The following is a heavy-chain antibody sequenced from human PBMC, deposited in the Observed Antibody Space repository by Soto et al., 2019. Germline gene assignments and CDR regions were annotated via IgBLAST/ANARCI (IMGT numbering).Heavy chain of an antibody. Sequence: GGSLRLSCAASGFTFSSYGMHWVRQAPCKGLEWVAVIWYDGSNKYYADSVKGRFTISRDNSKNTLYLQMNSLRAEDTAVYYCAGAGYQLLLPGWFDPWGQGTLVTSPQ. CDR3: AGAGYQLLLPGWFDP. J-gene: IGHJ5*02. D-gene: IGHD2-2*01. CDR1: GFTFSSYG. CDR2: IWYDGSNK. V-gene: IGHV3-33*01.